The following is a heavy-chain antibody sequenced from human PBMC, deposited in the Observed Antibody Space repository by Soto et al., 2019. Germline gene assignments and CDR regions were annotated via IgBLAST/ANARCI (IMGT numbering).Heavy chain of an antibody. CDR1: GASISGFY. D-gene: IGHD1-1*01. V-gene: IGHV4-4*07. Sequence: SETLSLTCTVSGASISGFYWSWIRKSAGKGLEWIGRIYATGTTDYNPSLRSRVMVSVDTSKKQFSLKLRSVTAADTAVYYCVRDGTKTLRDWFDPWGQGISVTVSS. J-gene: IGHJ5*02. CDR3: VRDGTKTLRDWFDP. CDR2: IYATGTT.